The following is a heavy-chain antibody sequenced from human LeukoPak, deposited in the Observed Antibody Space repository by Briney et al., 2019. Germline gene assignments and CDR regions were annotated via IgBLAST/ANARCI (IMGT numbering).Heavy chain of an antibody. D-gene: IGHD2-2*01. J-gene: IGHJ4*02. CDR3: AREVLPAAMGIDY. Sequence: GGSLRLSCAASGFTFSSYGMHWVRQAPGKGLEWVAFIQYDGGKKYYADSVKGRFTISRDNAKNSLYLQMNSLRAEDTAVYYCAREVLPAAMGIDYWGQGTLVTVSS. CDR2: IQYDGGKK. CDR1: GFTFSSYG. V-gene: IGHV3-30*02.